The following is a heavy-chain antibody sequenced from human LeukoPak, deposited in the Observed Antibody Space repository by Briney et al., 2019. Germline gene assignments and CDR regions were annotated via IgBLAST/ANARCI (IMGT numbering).Heavy chain of an antibody. J-gene: IGHJ4*02. CDR3: ARSFSGYRDY. D-gene: IGHD3-22*01. Sequence: GGSLRLSCAASGFTLSSHWVHWVRQAPGKGLVWVSRLNEDGRITNYADSVKGRFTISRDNAKNTVYLQMDSLRVEDTGVYYCARSFSGYRDYWGQGTQVSVSS. CDR1: GFTLSSHW. V-gene: IGHV3-74*01. CDR2: LNEDGRIT.